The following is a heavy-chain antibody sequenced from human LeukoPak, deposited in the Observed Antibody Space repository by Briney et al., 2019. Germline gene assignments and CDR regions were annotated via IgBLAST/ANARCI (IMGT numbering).Heavy chain of an antibody. D-gene: IGHD3-9*01. CDR3: ASVLRYFDWLLPHRAFDI. V-gene: IGHV1-69*05. CDR1: GGTLSSYD. CDR2: IIPIFGTA. J-gene: IGHJ3*02. Sequence: SVKVSCKASGGTLSSYDISWVRQAPGQGLEWMGGIIPIFGTANYAQKFQGRVTITTDESTSTAYMELSSLRSEDTAVYYCASVLRYFDWLLPHRAFDIWGQGTMVTVSS.